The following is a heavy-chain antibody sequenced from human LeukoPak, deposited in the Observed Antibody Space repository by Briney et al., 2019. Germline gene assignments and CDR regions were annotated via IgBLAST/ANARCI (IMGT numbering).Heavy chain of an antibody. CDR3: ARSGSYFSK. J-gene: IGHJ4*02. V-gene: IGHV3-7*01. Sequence: PGGXXXXSCAAXGFIFSSHWMSWVRQAPGKGLEWVANINLEGSDKNYVDSVKGRFTISRDNAKNSLYLQMSSLRADDTAMYYCARSGSYFSKWGQGTLVAVSS. CDR1: GFIFSSHW. D-gene: IGHD1-26*01. CDR2: INLEGSDK.